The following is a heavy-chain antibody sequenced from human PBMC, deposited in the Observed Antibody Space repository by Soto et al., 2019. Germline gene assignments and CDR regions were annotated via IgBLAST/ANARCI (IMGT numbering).Heavy chain of an antibody. Sequence: ASVKVSCKASGYTFTSYAMHWVRQAPGQRLEWMGWISAGNGNTKYSQKFQGRVTITRDTSASTAYMELSSLRSEDTAVYYCARYRRGIAAAQPSSYFDYWGQGTLVTVSS. V-gene: IGHV1-3*01. J-gene: IGHJ4*02. CDR3: ARYRRGIAAAQPSSYFDY. D-gene: IGHD6-13*01. CDR2: ISAGNGNT. CDR1: GYTFTSYA.